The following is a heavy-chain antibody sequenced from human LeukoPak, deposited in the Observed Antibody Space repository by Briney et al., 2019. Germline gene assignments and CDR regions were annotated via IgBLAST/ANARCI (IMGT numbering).Heavy chain of an antibody. CDR1: GLTSGITFDIYA. Sequence: GGSLRLSCAASGLTSGITFDIYAMSWVRQAPGKGLEWVSSITGSGGNTHYADSVKGRFTVSRDNSKNTLYLQMDSLRVEDTAVYYCAKDHYDGSGYPFDAWGQGTLITVSS. D-gene: IGHD3-22*01. CDR2: ITGSGGNT. V-gene: IGHV3-23*01. J-gene: IGHJ4*02. CDR3: AKDHYDGSGYPFDA.